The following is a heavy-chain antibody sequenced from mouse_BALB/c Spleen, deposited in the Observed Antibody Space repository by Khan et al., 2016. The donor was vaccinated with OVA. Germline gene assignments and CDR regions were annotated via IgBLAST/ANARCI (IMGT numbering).Heavy chain of an antibody. J-gene: IGHJ3*01. CDR2: FNPSNGDT. Sequence: QVQLQQSGAELVKPGASVKLSCKASGFTFTSYYMYWVKQRPGQGLEWIGEFNPSNGDTNFNEKFESKATLTVDRSSRTAYMQLNSLTSEDSAVYYCARSGDGSFAYWGQGTLVTVSA. V-gene: IGHV1S81*02. D-gene: IGHD1-1*02. CDR3: ARSGDGSFAY. CDR1: GFTFTSYY.